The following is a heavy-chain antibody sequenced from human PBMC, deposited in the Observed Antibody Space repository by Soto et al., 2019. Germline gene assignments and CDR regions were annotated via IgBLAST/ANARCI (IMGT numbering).Heavy chain of an antibody. CDR1: GFTVSSNY. CDR3: VREHGEYDQFFYDY. CDR2: IYSGGST. Sequence: GGSLRLSCAASGFTVSSNYMSWVRQAPGKGLEWVSVIYSGGSTYYADSVKGRFTISRHNSKNTLYLQMNSLRAEDTAVYYCVREHGEYDQFFYDYRGQRSLVPVSS. D-gene: IGHD5-12*01. J-gene: IGHJ1*01. V-gene: IGHV3-53*04.